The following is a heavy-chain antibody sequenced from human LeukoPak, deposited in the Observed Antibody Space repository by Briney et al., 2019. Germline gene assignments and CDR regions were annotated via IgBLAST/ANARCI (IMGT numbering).Heavy chain of an antibody. Sequence: GGSLRLSCAASGFTFSSYGMSWVRQAPGKGLEWVSAISGSGGSTYYADSVKGRFTISRDNSKNTLYLQMNSLRAEDTAVYYCAKDSTMVRGVIVHWGQGTLVTVSS. V-gene: IGHV3-23*01. CDR1: GFTFSSYG. CDR2: ISGSGGST. D-gene: IGHD3-10*01. J-gene: IGHJ4*02. CDR3: AKDSTMVRGVIVH.